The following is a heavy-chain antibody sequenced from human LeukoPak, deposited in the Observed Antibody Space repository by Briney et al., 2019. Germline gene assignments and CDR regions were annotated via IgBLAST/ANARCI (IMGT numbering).Heavy chain of an antibody. J-gene: IGHJ4*02. CDR3: AREGVGTTKGGIDF. V-gene: IGHV3-13*04. D-gene: IGHD1-26*01. CDR2: IGTAGDT. Sequence: GGSLRLSCAASGFTFRSYDMHWVRRATGKGLEWVSGIGTAGDTHYPDSVKGRFTISGENAKNSLYLQMNSLRAGDTAVYYCAREGVGTTKGGIDFWGQGTLVTVSS. CDR1: GFTFRSYD.